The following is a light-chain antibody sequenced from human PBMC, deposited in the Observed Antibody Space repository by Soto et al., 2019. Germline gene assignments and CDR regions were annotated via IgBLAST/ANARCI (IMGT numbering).Light chain of an antibody. V-gene: IGKV3-20*01. CDR3: QQYDSSPWT. J-gene: IGKJ1*01. Sequence: EIVLTQSPGTLSLSPGEKATLSCRASQSVSSNYLAWYQQKPGQAPRLLIYGASSRATGILDKFSGSGSGTDFTLTISRLEPEDFAVYYCQQYDSSPWTVGQGTKVDIK. CDR2: GAS. CDR1: QSVSSNY.